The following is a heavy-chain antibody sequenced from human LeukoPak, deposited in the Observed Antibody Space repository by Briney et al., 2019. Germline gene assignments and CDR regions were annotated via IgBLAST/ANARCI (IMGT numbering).Heavy chain of an antibody. D-gene: IGHD6-19*01. CDR1: GFTFSSYT. Sequence: GGSLRLSCAASGFTFSSYTMNWVRQPPGKGLEWGSNIGTSITTIYYADSVKGRFTISRDNSKNMVYLQMNSLRAEDTAIYYCARTREQWQVLDYWGQGTLVTVSS. V-gene: IGHV3-48*01. CDR2: IGTSITTI. J-gene: IGHJ4*02. CDR3: ARTREQWQVLDY.